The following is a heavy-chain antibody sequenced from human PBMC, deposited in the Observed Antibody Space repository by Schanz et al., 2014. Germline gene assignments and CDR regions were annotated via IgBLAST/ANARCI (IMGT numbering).Heavy chain of an antibody. CDR3: AKGPYYYYYMDV. J-gene: IGHJ6*03. V-gene: IGHV3-74*02. Sequence: EVQLVESGGGLVQPGGSLRLSCAASGFTFSSYAMSWVRQAPGKGLVWVSRIKSDGSSTSYADSVKGRFTISRDNAKNTLYLQMNSLRADDTAVYYCAKGPYYYYYMDVWGNGTTVTVSS. CDR2: IKSDGSST. CDR1: GFTFSSYA.